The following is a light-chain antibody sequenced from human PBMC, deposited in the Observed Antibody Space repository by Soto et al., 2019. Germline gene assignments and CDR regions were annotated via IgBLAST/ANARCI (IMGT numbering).Light chain of an antibody. J-gene: IGLJ1*01. CDR3: QLWDTNSDPYV. CDR2: DDS. CDR1: NVGSYS. Sequence: SYELTQPPSVSVAPGQTARVTCGGNNVGSYSVHWYQQKPGQAPVLVVYDDSDRPSGIPERFSGSRSGNTATLTISRVEAGDEADYYCQLWDTNSDPYVFGTGTKVTVL. V-gene: IGLV3-21*02.